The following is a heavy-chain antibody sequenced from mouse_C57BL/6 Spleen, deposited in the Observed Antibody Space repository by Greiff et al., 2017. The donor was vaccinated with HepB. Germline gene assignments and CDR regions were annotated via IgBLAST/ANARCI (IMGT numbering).Heavy chain of an antibody. CDR3: TRAFYYGSSDYAMDY. D-gene: IGHD1-1*01. CDR2: ISSGGDYI. Sequence: EVMLVESGEGLVKPGGSLKLSCAASGFTFSSYAMSWVRQTPEKRLEWVAYISSGGDYIYYADTVKGRFTISRDNARNTLYLQMSSLKSEDTAMYYCTRAFYYGSSDYAMDYWGQGTSVTVSS. J-gene: IGHJ4*01. V-gene: IGHV5-9-1*02. CDR1: GFTFSSYA.